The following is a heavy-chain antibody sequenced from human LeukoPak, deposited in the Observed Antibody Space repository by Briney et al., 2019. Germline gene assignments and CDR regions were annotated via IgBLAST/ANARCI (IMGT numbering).Heavy chain of an antibody. CDR3: AREEGSSGYY. V-gene: IGHV3-23*01. J-gene: IGHJ4*02. CDR1: GFTFSTFA. D-gene: IGHD6-19*01. CDR2: IFPSGGEI. Sequence: PGGSLRLSCAASGFTFSTFAMIWVRQPPGKGLEWVSSIFPSGGEIHYADSVRGRFTISRDNSRSTLSLQMNSLRAEDTAVYYCAREEGSSGYYWGQGTLVTVSS.